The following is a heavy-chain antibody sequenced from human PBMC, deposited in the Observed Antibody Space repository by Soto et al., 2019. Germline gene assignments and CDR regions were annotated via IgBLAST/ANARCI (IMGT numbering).Heavy chain of an antibody. J-gene: IGHJ4*02. Sequence: EVQLVESGGGLVKPGGSLRLSCAASGFTFSNAWMSWVRQAPGKGLEWVGRIKSKTDGGTTDYAASVKGRFTISRDDSKNTLYLQMNSLKTEDTAVYYCTTSSPDFWSGYFPFDYWGQGTLVTVSS. CDR1: GFTFSNAW. V-gene: IGHV3-15*01. CDR2: IKSKTDGGTT. CDR3: TTSSPDFWSGYFPFDY. D-gene: IGHD3-3*01.